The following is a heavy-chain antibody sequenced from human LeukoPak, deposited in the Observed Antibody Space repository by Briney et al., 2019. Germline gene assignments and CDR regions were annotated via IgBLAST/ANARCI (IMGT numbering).Heavy chain of an antibody. D-gene: IGHD2-15*01. V-gene: IGHV3-23*01. CDR2: LSGNAYST. CDR1: GFTFSTYA. CDR3: AKNGDRGAYCSGGSCYPYYYYNMDV. Sequence: GGSLRLSCAASGFTFSTYAMTWVRQAPGKVLEWVSALSGNAYSTYYADSVKGRFTISRDNSKNTLYLQMNSLRAEDTAIYYCAKNGDRGAYCSGGSCYPYYYYNMDVWGKGTTVTISS. J-gene: IGHJ6*03.